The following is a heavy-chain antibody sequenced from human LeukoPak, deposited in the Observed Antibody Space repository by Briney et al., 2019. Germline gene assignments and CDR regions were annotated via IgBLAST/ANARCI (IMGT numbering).Heavy chain of an antibody. CDR3: AELGITMIGGV. CDR2: ISSSGSTI. Sequence: GGSLRLSCIASGFTFGDHVMSWVRQAPGKGLEWVSYISSSGSTIYYADSVKGRFTISRDNAKNSLYLQMNSLRAEDTAVYYCAELGITMIGGVWGKGTTVTISS. J-gene: IGHJ6*04. V-gene: IGHV3-48*03. CDR1: GFTFGDHV. D-gene: IGHD3-10*02.